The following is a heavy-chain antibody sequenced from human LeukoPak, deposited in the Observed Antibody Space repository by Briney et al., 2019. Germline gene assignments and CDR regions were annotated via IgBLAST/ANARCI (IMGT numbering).Heavy chain of an antibody. D-gene: IGHD5-12*01. CDR1: GGSISSGGYY. CDR3: ARDSGYEYWYFDL. Sequence: SQTLSLPCTVSGGSISSGGYYWSWIRQHPGKGLEWIGYIYCSGSTYYNPSLKSRVTISVDTSKSQFSLKLSSVTAADTAVYYCARDSGYEYWYFDLWGRGTLVTVSS. J-gene: IGHJ2*01. V-gene: IGHV4-31*03. CDR2: IYCSGST.